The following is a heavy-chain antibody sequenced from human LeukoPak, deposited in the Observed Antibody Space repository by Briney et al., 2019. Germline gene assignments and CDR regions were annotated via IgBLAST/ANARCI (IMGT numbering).Heavy chain of an antibody. D-gene: IGHD3-9*01. Sequence: GGSLRLSCAASGFSIGDYWMSWVRQAPGKGLEWVSAISGSGGSTYYADSVKGRFTISRDNSKNTLYLQMNSLRAEDTAVYYCAKDFSGGFYDILTGYYNDHFDYWGQGPLVTVSS. CDR1: GFSIGDYW. J-gene: IGHJ4*02. CDR2: ISGSGGST. CDR3: AKDFSGGFYDILTGYYNDHFDY. V-gene: IGHV3-23*01.